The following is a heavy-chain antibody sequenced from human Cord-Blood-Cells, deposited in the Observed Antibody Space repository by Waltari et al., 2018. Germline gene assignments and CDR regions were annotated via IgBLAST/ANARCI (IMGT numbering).Heavy chain of an antibody. J-gene: IGHJ1*01. D-gene: IGHD6-13*01. CDR2: ISGSGGST. CDR1: GFTFSSYA. V-gene: IGHV3-23*01. Sequence: EVQLLESGGGLVQPGGSLRLSCAASGFTFSSYAMSWVRQAPGKGLEWVSAISGSGGSTYYADSVKGRFTISRDNSKNTLYLQMNSLRAEDTAVYYCAKVMYSSSWYHEYFQHWGQGTLVTVSS. CDR3: AKVMYSSSWYHEYFQH.